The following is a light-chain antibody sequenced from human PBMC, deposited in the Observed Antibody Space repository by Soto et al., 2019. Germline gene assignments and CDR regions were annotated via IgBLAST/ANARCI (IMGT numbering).Light chain of an antibody. CDR2: AAS. V-gene: IGKV1-39*01. CDR1: QSISSY. CDR3: QKSYITPMYT. Sequence: DIQMTQSPSSLSASVGDRVTITCRASQSISSYLNGYQQKPGKAPKLLIYAASSLQSWVPSRFSGSGSGTDFTLTISRLQPEDFATYYCQKSYITPMYTFGQGTKLDIK. J-gene: IGKJ2*01.